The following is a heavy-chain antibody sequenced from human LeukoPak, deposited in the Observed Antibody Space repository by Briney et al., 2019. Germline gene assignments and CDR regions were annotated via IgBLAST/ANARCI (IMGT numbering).Heavy chain of an antibody. CDR3: ARGRFDDFWSGYPQTYGMDV. V-gene: IGHV4-59*01. CDR1: GGSLSSYY. J-gene: IGHJ6*02. Sequence: SETLSLTCTVSGGSLSSYYWSWVRQPPGKGLEWIGNIYFSGSTNYNPSLKSRVTISLDTSKNQFSLRLSSVTAADTAVYYCARGRFDDFWSGYPQTYGMDVWGQGTTVTVSS. D-gene: IGHD3-3*01. CDR2: IYFSGST.